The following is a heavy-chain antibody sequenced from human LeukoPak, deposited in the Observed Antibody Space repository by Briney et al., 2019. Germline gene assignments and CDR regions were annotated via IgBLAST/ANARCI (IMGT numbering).Heavy chain of an antibody. Sequence: GGSLRLSCAASGFTFDDYGMSWVRQAPGKGLEWVSVIYSGGSTYYADSVKGRFTISRDNSKNTLYLQMNSLRAGDTAVYYCARELVEGGLYYWGQGTLVTVSS. D-gene: IGHD3-16*01. CDR2: IYSGGST. V-gene: IGHV3-66*01. CDR1: GFTFDDYG. J-gene: IGHJ4*02. CDR3: ARELVEGGLYY.